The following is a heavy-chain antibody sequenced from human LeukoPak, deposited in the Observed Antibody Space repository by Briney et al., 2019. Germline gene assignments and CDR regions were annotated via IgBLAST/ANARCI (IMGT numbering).Heavy chain of an antibody. CDR1: GYTFTSYD. CDR3: ARGYFDSSGYYYFDY. V-gene: IGHV1-8*01. CDR2: KNPNSGNT. Sequence: ASVKVSCKASGYTFTSYDINWVRQATGQGLEWMGWKNPNSGNTGYAQKFQGRVTMTRNTSISTAYMELSSLRSEDTAVYYCARGYFDSSGYYYFDYWGQGTLVTVSS. D-gene: IGHD3-22*01. J-gene: IGHJ4*02.